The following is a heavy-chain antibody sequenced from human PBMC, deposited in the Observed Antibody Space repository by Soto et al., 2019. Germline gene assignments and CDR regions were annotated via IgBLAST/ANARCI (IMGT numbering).Heavy chain of an antibody. CDR3: VRDCYSSSCFDL. V-gene: IGHV4-59*01. CDR1: GGSITPYY. CDR2: ISSSVFT. D-gene: IGHD6-13*01. Sequence: QVQLQESGPGLVKPSETLSLTCTVSGGSITPYYWSWIRQPPGKRLEWIGYISSSVFTNYNPSLNSRVTISVDTSKNQFSLKLSSVTAADTAVYYCVRDCYSSSCFDLWGQGTLVTVSS. J-gene: IGHJ4*02.